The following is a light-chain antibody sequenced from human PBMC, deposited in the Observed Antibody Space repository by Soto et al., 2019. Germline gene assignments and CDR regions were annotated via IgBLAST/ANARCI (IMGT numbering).Light chain of an antibody. Sequence: DIVITQSPLSLPVTPGEPASISCRSSQSLLHSHGYHYLDWYLQKPGQSPQLLIYLASNRAGGVPDRFSGGGAGTDFTLKISRVEADDVRVYCCMLVLQIPITFGQGTRLEIK. J-gene: IGKJ5*01. CDR1: QSLLHSHGYHY. CDR3: MLVLQIPIT. CDR2: LAS. V-gene: IGKV2-28*01.